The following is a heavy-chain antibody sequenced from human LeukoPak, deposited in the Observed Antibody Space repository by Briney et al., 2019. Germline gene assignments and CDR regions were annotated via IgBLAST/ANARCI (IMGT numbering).Heavy chain of an antibody. Sequence: PSQTLSLTCTVSGGSISSGGNFWSWIRQRPGKGLEWIGFICYSGTTYSNPSLKSRVAISADTSKNEFSLKLNSLTAADTAVYYCARGGSGSYYSVYYAVDVWGQGTTVTVS. CDR3: ARGGSGSYYSVYYAVDV. CDR2: ICYSGTT. J-gene: IGHJ6*02. CDR1: GGSISSGGNF. V-gene: IGHV4-31*03. D-gene: IGHD1-26*01.